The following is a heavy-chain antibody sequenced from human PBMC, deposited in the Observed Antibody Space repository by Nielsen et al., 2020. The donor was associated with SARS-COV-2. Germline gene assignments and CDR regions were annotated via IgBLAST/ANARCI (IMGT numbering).Heavy chain of an antibody. Sequence: SLKISCAASGFTFDDYAMHWVRQAPGKGLEWVSGISWNSGSIGYADSVKGRFTISRDNAKNSLYLQMNSLRAEDTALYYCAKDVTWEGLGDYWGQGTLVTVSS. CDR1: GFTFDDYA. CDR2: ISWNSGSI. CDR3: AKDVTWEGLGDY. D-gene: IGHD1-26*01. V-gene: IGHV3-9*01. J-gene: IGHJ4*02.